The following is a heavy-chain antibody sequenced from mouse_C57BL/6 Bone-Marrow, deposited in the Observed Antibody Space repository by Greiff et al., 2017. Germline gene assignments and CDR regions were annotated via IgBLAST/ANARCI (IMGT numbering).Heavy chain of an antibody. J-gene: IGHJ1*03. D-gene: IGHD1-1*01. Sequence: EVKVVESGGGLVKPGGSLKLSCAASGFTFSDYGMHWVRQAPEKGLEWVAYISSGSSTIYYADTVKGRFTISRDNAKNTLFLQMTSLRSEDTAMYYCARQVVYYYGSSYWYFDVWGTGTTVTVSS. V-gene: IGHV5-17*01. CDR2: ISSGSSTI. CDR1: GFTFSDYG. CDR3: ARQVVYYYGSSYWYFDV.